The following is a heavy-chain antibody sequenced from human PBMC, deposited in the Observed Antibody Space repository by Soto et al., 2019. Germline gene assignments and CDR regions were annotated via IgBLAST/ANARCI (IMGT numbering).Heavy chain of an antibody. CDR1: GGSISSYY. CDR2: IYYSGST. D-gene: IGHD3-10*01. J-gene: IGHJ6*02. Sequence: PSETLSLTCTVSGGSISSYYWIWIRQPPGKGLEWIGYIYYSGSTNYNPSLKSRVTISVDTSKNQFSLKLSSVTAADTAVYYCARAGNYHGSGSYVYYYGMDVWGQGTTVTVSS. V-gene: IGHV4-59*01. CDR3: ARAGNYHGSGSYVYYYGMDV.